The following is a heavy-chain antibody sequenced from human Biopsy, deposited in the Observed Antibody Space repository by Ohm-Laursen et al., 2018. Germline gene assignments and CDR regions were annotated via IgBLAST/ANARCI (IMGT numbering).Heavy chain of an antibody. V-gene: IGHV1-2*02. CDR2: INPKSGDT. CDR1: GGTFINYA. Sequence: VASVKVSCKASGGTFINYAISWVRQAPGQGLEGMGGINPKSGDTDYPQNFQGRVSMTRDTSISTAYMDLSRLRSDDTAVYYCARGRRHCSGTCSRWYFDLWGRGTLVTVSS. J-gene: IGHJ2*01. CDR3: ARGRRHCSGTCSRWYFDL. D-gene: IGHD2-2*01.